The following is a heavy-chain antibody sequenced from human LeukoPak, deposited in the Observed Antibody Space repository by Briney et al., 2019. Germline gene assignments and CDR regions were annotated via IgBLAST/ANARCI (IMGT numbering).Heavy chain of an antibody. CDR2: IGTAGDT. CDR3: AREGSPDASDI. J-gene: IGHJ3*02. CDR1: GFTFSSYD. V-gene: IGHV3-13*01. Sequence: GGSLRLSCAASGFTFSSYDMHWVRQATGKGLEWVSAIGTAGDTYYPGSVKGRFTISRENAKNSLYLQMNSLRAGDTAVYYCAREGSPDASDIWGQGTMVTVSS.